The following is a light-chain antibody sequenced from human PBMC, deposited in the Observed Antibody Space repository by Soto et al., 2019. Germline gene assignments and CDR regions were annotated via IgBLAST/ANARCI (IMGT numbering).Light chain of an antibody. CDR2: GAS. V-gene: IGKV3-20*01. J-gene: IGKJ5*01. CDR1: QSVSSNY. Sequence: EIVLTQSPGTLSLSPGERATLSCRASQSVSSNYLAWYQQKPGQAPRLLIYGASSRATGIPXRFSGSGSGTDFTLTISRLETEDFAVFYCQQYGTSEIIFGQGTRLEIK. CDR3: QQYGTSEII.